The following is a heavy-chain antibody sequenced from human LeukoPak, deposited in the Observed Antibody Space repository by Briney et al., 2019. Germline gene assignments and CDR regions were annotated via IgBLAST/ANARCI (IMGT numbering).Heavy chain of an antibody. J-gene: IGHJ6*02. Sequence: GASVKVSCKVSGYTLTELSMHWVRQAPGKGLEWMGGFDPEDGETIYAQKFQGRVTITRDTSASTAYMELSSLRSEDTAVYYCARENYYYGMDVWGQGTTVTVSS. CDR3: ARENYYYGMDV. V-gene: IGHV1-24*01. CDR1: GYTLTELS. CDR2: FDPEDGET.